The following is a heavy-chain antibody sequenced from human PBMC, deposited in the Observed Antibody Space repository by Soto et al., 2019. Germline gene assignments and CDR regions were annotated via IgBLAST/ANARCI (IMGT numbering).Heavy chain of an antibody. D-gene: IGHD2-15*01. CDR3: AKFGYCGAGSCSQQNSSSTGMDA. CDR2: INHSGST. Sequence: PSETLSLTCAVYGGSFSGYYWTWIRQPPGKGLEWIGEINHSGSTNYNPSLKSRVTISADTSKNQISLKLSSVTAADTAVYYCAKFGYCGAGSCSQQNSSSTGMDAWSQGTTFPVSS. V-gene: IGHV4-34*01. J-gene: IGHJ6*02. CDR1: GGSFSGYY.